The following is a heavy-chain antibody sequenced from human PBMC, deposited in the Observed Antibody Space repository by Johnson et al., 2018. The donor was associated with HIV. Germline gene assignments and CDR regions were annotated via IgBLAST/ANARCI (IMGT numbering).Heavy chain of an antibody. CDR2: ISGGGSAI. CDR1: GFTFSDYY. Sequence: QVLLVESGGGLVKPGGSLRLSCAVSGFTFSDYYMSWIRQAPGKGLEWISYISGGGSAIYYADSVRGRFTISRDNAKNSLYLQMNSLRAEDTAVYYCARERPHDSVWGSDRYSPPDALDIWGQGTMVTVSS. D-gene: IGHD3-16*02. J-gene: IGHJ3*02. V-gene: IGHV3-11*04. CDR3: ARERPHDSVWGSDRYSPPDALDI.